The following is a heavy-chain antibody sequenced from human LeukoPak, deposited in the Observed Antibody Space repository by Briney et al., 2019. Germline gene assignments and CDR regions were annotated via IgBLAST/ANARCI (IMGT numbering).Heavy chain of an antibody. Sequence: GGSLRLSCAASRFTFSSYAMHWVRQAPGKGLEWVAVISYDGSNKYYADSVKGRFTISRDNSKNTLYLQMNSLRAEDTAVYYCARDLGIAAAGTPIDYWGQGTLVTVSS. J-gene: IGHJ4*02. V-gene: IGHV3-30-3*01. CDR1: RFTFSSYA. D-gene: IGHD6-13*01. CDR3: ARDLGIAAAGTPIDY. CDR2: ISYDGSNK.